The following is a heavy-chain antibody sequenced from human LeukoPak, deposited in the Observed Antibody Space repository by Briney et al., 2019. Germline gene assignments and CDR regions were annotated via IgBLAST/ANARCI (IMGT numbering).Heavy chain of an antibody. CDR3: ARYRGLYDSSGYYEDAFDI. V-gene: IGHV4-31*03. Sequence: PSETLSLTCTVSGGSISSGSYYWRWLHQHPGKGLEWIGYIYYSGSTYYNPSLKSRVTISVDTSKNQFSLKLSSVTAADTAVYYCARYRGLYDSSGYYEDAFDIWGQGTMVTVSS. D-gene: IGHD3-22*01. CDR2: IYYSGST. CDR1: GGSISSGSYY. J-gene: IGHJ3*02.